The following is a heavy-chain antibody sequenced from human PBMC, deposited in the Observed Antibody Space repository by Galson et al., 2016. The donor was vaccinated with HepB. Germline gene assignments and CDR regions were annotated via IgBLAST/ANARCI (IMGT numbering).Heavy chain of an antibody. V-gene: IGHV3-23*01. CDR3: ARAWGNYGMDV. CDR1: GFTFRSYT. J-gene: IGHJ6*02. Sequence: SLRLSCAASGFTFRSYTMSWVRQAPGKGLEWVSAISGSGVSTYYADSVKGRFTISRDNSKNTLYLQMNSLRAEDTAVYYCARAWGNYGMDVWGQGTTVTVSS. D-gene: IGHD7-27*01. CDR2: ISGSGVST.